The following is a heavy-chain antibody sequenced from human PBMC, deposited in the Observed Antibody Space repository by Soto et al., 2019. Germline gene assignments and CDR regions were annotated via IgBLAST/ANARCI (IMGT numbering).Heavy chain of an antibody. V-gene: IGHV4-59*01. CDR2: IYYSGST. Sequence: QVQLQESGPGLVKPSETLSLTCTVSGGSISSYYWSWIRQPPGKGLEWNGYIYYSGSTNYNPSLKSRVTISVDTSKNQFSLKLSSVTAADTAVYYCARVWGGAFDFWGQGTLVTVSS. J-gene: IGHJ3*01. CDR1: GGSISSYY. D-gene: IGHD3-10*01. CDR3: ARVWGGAFDF.